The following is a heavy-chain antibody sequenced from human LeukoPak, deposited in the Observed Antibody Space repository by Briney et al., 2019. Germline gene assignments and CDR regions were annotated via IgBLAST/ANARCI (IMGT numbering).Heavy chain of an antibody. Sequence: PSETLSLTCNVSGVSISSSSYYWGWIRQPPGKGLEWIGEINHSGSTNYNPSLKSRVTISADTSKNQFSLKLSSVTAADAAVYYCARQPLRRAILNYYGSGSQGAPFDYWGQGTLVTVSS. CDR2: INHSGST. CDR3: ARQPLRRAILNYYGSGSQGAPFDY. D-gene: IGHD3-10*01. J-gene: IGHJ4*02. V-gene: IGHV4-39*01. CDR1: GVSISSSSYY.